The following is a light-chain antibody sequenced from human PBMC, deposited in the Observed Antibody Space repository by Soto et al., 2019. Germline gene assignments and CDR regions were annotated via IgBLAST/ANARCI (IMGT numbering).Light chain of an antibody. J-gene: IGKJ4*01. Sequence: EIVLTQSPGTLSVSPGERATVACRASQSVRNNLAWYQQKPGQAPSLLIYGASTRATGIPARFSGSGYGTEFTLTISSLQSEDFAVYYCQQYNNWPLTFGGGTKVDIK. CDR1: QSVRNN. CDR3: QQYNNWPLT. CDR2: GAS. V-gene: IGKV3-15*01.